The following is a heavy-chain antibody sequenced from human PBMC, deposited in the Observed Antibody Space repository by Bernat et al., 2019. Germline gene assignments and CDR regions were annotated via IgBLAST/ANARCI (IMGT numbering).Heavy chain of an antibody. CDR1: GFTFSSSY. CDR3: VRDSAIDY. V-gene: IGHV3-64D*08. Sequence: EVQFVESGGGLVQPGGSLRLSCSVSGFTFSSSYMHWVRQAAGKGPEYISSISGNGDITYYADSVKGRFTDSRDNYMNTLNLQMSGVRNEETAVYNCVRDSAIDYWGQGILVTVSS. CDR2: ISGNGDIT. D-gene: IGHD2-15*01. J-gene: IGHJ4*02.